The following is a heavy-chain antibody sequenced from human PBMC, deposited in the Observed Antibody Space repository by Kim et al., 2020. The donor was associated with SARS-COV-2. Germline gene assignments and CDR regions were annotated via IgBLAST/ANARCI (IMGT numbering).Heavy chain of an antibody. V-gene: IGHV3-74*01. J-gene: IGHJ4*02. CDR3: VRDRSECQ. CDR2: ISGDGNLT. D-gene: IGHD1-26*01. Sequence: GGSLRLSCAASGFNFRGYCMHWVRQVPGKGLEWVSGISGDGNLTNYADSVKGRFTISKDNTKNTVSLQMNSLRVEDTAVYYCVRDRSECQWGQGTLDSVSS. CDR1: GFNFRGYC.